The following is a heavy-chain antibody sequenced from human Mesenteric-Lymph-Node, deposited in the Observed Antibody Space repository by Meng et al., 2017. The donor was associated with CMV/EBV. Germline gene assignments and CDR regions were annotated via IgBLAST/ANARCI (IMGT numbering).Heavy chain of an antibody. CDR1: GFTFSSYG. Sequence: GGSLRLSCAASGFTFSSYGMHWVRQAPGKGLEWVAFIRYDGSNKYYADSLKGRFTISRDDSKNTAYLQMNSLKTEDTAVYYCTTRYCSSTSCSSLDYWGQGTLVTVSS. V-gene: IGHV3-30*02. D-gene: IGHD2-2*01. CDR2: IRYDGSNK. J-gene: IGHJ4*02. CDR3: TTRYCSSTSCSSLDY.